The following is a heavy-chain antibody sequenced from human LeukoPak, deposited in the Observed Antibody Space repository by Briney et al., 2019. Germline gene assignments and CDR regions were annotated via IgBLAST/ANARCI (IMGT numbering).Heavy chain of an antibody. D-gene: IGHD2-15*01. CDR1: GGSISSYY. CDR2: IYTSGST. CDR3: ARDLGYCSGGSCYYYYMDV. J-gene: IGHJ6*03. Sequence: SETLSLTCTVSGGSISSYYWSWIRQPAGKGLEWIGRIYTSGSTNYNPSLKSRVTMSVDTSKNQFSLKLSSVTAADTAVYYCARDLGYCSGGSCYYYYMDVWGKGTTVTISS. V-gene: IGHV4-4*07.